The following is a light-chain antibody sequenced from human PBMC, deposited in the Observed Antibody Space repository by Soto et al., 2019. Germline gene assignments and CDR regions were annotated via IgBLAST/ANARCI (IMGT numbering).Light chain of an antibody. CDR3: QQCRNWPLT. CDR1: QNVYNN. Sequence: EIVMTQSPATLSVSPGEGATLSCKASQNVYNNLAWYQQRPGQPPRLLIYDASTRATGISDRFSGSGYGTEFTLTISSRQSEDFAVYFCQQCRNWPLTFGGGTKVEIK. J-gene: IGKJ4*01. V-gene: IGKV3-15*01. CDR2: DAS.